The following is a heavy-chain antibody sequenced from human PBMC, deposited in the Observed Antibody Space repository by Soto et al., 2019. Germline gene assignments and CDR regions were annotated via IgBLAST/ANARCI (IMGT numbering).Heavy chain of an antibody. D-gene: IGHD2-15*01. V-gene: IGHV1-18*01. J-gene: IGHJ3*02. Sequence: ASVKVSCKASGYNFILYGISWVRQAPGQGLEWMGWISAYNGNTNYAQKFQDRVTMTTDTSTSTVHMEVRSLRSDDTAVYYCARVWYEGSSGPFDIWGQGTMVTVSS. CDR1: GYNFILYG. CDR3: ARVWYEGSSGPFDI. CDR2: ISAYNGNT.